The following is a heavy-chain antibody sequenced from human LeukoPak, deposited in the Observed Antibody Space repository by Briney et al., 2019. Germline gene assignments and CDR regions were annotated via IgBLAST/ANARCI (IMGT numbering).Heavy chain of an antibody. CDR3: ARPSQYGSGSYAITPFDY. Sequence: GGSLRLSCAASGFTFKNHWMTWVRQAPGKGLEWVANIKQDGSEKYYVDSVKGRFTISRDNAKNSLYLQMDSLRAEDTAVYYCARPSQYGSGSYAITPFDYWGQGTLVTVSS. CDR1: GFTFKNHW. CDR2: IKQDGSEK. J-gene: IGHJ4*02. V-gene: IGHV3-7*01. D-gene: IGHD3-10*01.